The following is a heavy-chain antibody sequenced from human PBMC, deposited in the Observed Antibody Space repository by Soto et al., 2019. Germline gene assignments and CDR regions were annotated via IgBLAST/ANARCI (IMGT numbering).Heavy chain of an antibody. V-gene: IGHV1-58*01. CDR3: AADQYDYGDFDAFDI. D-gene: IGHD4-17*01. CDR2: IVGGSGNT. J-gene: IGHJ3*02. CDR1: GFTFTSSA. Sequence: QMQLAQSGPEVKKPGTSVKVSCKASGFTFTSSAVQWVRQARGQRLEWIGWIVGGSGNTNYAQKLQERVTITRDMSTSTAYIELSSLRSDDTAVYYCAADQYDYGDFDAFDIWGQGTMVTVSS.